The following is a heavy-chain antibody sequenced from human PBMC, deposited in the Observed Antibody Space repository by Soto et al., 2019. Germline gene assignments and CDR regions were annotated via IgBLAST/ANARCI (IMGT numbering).Heavy chain of an antibody. CDR3: ARRIWSGYYQGPFDP. V-gene: IGHV4-59*08. J-gene: IGHJ5*02. CDR1: GGSINSFY. CDR2: INYSGNT. D-gene: IGHD3-3*01. Sequence: PSETLSLTCTVSGGSINSFYWSWIRQPPGKGLEWIGYINYSGNTNYNPSLKSRVTISVDTSKNQFSLKLSSVTAADTAVYYCARRIWSGYYQGPFDPWGQGTLVTVSS.